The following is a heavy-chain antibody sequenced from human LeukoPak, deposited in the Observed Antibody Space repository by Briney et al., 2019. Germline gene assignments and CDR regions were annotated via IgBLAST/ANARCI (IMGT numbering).Heavy chain of an antibody. CDR2: IIPIFGTA. Sequence: SVKVSCKASGGTFGSYAISWVRQAPGQGLEWMGGIIPIFGTANYAQKFQGRVTITADESTSTAYMELSSLRSEDTAVYYCATQRVHCSSTSCHLYYMDVWGKGTTVTISS. V-gene: IGHV1-69*13. CDR3: ATQRVHCSSTSCHLYYMDV. D-gene: IGHD2-2*01. CDR1: GGTFGSYA. J-gene: IGHJ6*03.